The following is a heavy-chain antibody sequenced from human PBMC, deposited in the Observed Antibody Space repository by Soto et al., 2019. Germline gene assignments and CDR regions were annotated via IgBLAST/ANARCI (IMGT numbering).Heavy chain of an antibody. V-gene: IGHV4-59*08. J-gene: IGHJ6*03. CDR3: ARHSEKGIYYYYYSMDV. D-gene: IGHD3-10*01. Sequence: SETLSLTCTVSGGSISSYYWSWIRQPPGKGLEWIGYIYYSGSTNYNPSLKSRVTISVDTSKNQFSLKLSSVTAADTAVYYCARHSEKGIYYYYYSMDVWGKGTTVTVSS. CDR1: GGSISSYY. CDR2: IYYSGST.